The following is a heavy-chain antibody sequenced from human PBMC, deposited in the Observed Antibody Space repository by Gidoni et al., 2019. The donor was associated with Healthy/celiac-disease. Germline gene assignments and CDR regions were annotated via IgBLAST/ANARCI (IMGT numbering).Heavy chain of an antibody. D-gene: IGHD6-19*01. CDR2: IYHSGST. V-gene: IGHV4-4*02. CDR1: AGSISSSNW. CDR3: AREGQWHRMDY. Sequence: QVQLQESGPGLVNPSGTLSPPYPCSAGSISSSNWWSWVRQPPGKGLEWIGEIYHSGSTNYNPSLKSRVTISVDKSKNQFSLKLSSVTAADTAVYYCAREGQWHRMDYWGQGTLVTVSS. J-gene: IGHJ4*02.